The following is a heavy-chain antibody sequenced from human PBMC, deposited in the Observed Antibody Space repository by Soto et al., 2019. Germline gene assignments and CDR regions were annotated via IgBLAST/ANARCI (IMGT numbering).Heavy chain of an antibody. CDR1: GFTFSSYG. V-gene: IGHV3-33*01. Sequence: GGSLRLSCAASGFTFSSYGMHWVRQAPGKGLEWVAVIWYDGSNKYYADSVKGRFTISRDNSKNTLYLQMNSLRAEDTAVYYCARGQQQLVPRSPFDYWGQGTLVTVSS. CDR2: IWYDGSNK. CDR3: ARGQQQLVPRSPFDY. D-gene: IGHD6-13*01. J-gene: IGHJ4*02.